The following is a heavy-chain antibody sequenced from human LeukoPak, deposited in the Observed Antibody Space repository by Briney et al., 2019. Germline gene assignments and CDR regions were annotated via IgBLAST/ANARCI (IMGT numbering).Heavy chain of an antibody. Sequence: GGSLRLSCAASGFTFSDYWMNWVCQAPGKGLVWVSRISSDGSSTGYADSVKGRFTVSRDNAKNTLYLQMNSLRAEDTAVYYCARGVSEYYYDSSGYYTGSYDPWGQGTLVTVSS. CDR2: ISSDGSST. D-gene: IGHD3-22*01. V-gene: IGHV3-74*01. CDR1: GFTFSDYW. J-gene: IGHJ5*02. CDR3: ARGVSEYYYDSSGYYTGSYDP.